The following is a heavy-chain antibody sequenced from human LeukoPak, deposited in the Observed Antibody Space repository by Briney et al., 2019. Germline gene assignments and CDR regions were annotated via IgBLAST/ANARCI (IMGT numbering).Heavy chain of an antibody. CDR2: IYYSGST. J-gene: IGHJ4*02. CDR3: ARGYSYGPIYYFDY. V-gene: IGHV4-59*01. CDR1: GVSISSYY. D-gene: IGHD5-18*01. Sequence: PSETLSLTCTVSGVSISSYYWSWIRQPPGKGLEWLGYIYYSGSTNYNPSLKSRVTISVDTSKNQFSLKLSSVTAADTAVYYCARGYSYGPIYYFDYWGQGTLVTVSS.